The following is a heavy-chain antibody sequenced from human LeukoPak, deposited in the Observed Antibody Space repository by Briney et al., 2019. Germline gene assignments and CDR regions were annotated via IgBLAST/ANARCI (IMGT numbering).Heavy chain of an antibody. CDR1: GGSFSGYY. Sequence: PSETLSLTCVVYGGSFSGYYWSWIRQPPGKGLEWIGEINHSGSTNYNPSLKSRVTISVDTSKNQFSLKLSSVTAADTAVYYCARGLSIDSSGYYSFMDYWGQGTLVTVSS. V-gene: IGHV4-34*01. D-gene: IGHD3-22*01. CDR2: INHSGST. J-gene: IGHJ4*02. CDR3: ARGLSIDSSGYYSFMDY.